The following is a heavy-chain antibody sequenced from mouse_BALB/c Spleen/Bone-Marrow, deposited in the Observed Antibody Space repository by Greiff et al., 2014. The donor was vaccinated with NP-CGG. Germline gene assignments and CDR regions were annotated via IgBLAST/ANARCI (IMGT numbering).Heavy chain of an antibody. V-gene: IGHV5-6-5*01. CDR2: ISSGGST. CDR3: AREEYGQKVYAMDY. D-gene: IGHD2-10*02. Sequence: VQLKESGGGLVEPGGSLKLSCAASGFTFSSYAMSWVRQTPEKRLEWVASISSGGSTYYPDSVKGRFTISRDNARNILYLQMSSLRSEDTAMYYCAREEYGQKVYAMDYWGQGTSVTVSS. CDR1: GFTFSSYA. J-gene: IGHJ4*01.